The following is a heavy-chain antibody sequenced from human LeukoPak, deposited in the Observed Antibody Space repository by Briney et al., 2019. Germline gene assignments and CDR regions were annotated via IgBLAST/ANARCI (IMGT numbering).Heavy chain of an antibody. CDR2: INPNSGVT. Sequence: GASVKVSCKASGYTFTGYYMHWVRQAPGQGLEWMGWINPNSGVTNYAQKFQGRVTMTRDTSITTAYMELSTLRSDDTAVYYCARDPQIIAPTGTRTNAYDIWGQGTMVTVSA. D-gene: IGHD1-1*01. CDR1: GYTFTGYY. CDR3: ARDPQIIAPTGTRTNAYDI. V-gene: IGHV1-2*02. J-gene: IGHJ3*02.